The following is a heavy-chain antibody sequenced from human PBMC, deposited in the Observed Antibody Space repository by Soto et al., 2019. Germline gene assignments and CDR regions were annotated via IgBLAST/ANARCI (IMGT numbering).Heavy chain of an antibody. J-gene: IGHJ6*02. D-gene: IGHD4-17*01. CDR1: GGSISSSSYY. CDR3: AVFLYGDYDPPYYYGMYV. CDR2: IYYSGST. V-gene: IGHV4-39*01. Sequence: QLQLQESGPGLVKPSETLSLTCTVSGGSISSSSYYWGWIRQPPGKGLEWIGSIYYSGSTYYNPSLKSRVTISEDTSKNQFSLKLSSVTAADTAVYYCAVFLYGDYDPPYYYGMYVWGQGTTVTVSS.